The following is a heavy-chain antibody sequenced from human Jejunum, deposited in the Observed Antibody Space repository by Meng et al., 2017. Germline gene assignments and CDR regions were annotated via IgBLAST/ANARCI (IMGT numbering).Heavy chain of an antibody. V-gene: IGHV4-61*01. Sequence: SETLSLTCTVSGDSVSSDNYYWSWIRQPPGQGLEWIGYVYYSGHTDYNPSLKRRFTISIDKSTNQFSLRLSSVTAADTAVYYCARVLLYSGSYYFDFWGQGTLVTVSS. CDR2: VYYSGHT. CDR3: ARVLLYSGSYYFDF. D-gene: IGHD1-26*01. CDR1: GDSVSSDNYY. J-gene: IGHJ4*02.